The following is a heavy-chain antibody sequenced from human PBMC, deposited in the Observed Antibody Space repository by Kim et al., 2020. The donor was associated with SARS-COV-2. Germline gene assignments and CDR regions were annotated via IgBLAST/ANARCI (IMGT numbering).Heavy chain of an antibody. CDR3: AREGPYDYSREGTFDY. J-gene: IGHJ4*02. Sequence: KLQGRVTMTTDTSTSTAYMELRSLRSDDTAVYYCAREGPYDYSREGTFDYWGQGTLVTVSS. V-gene: IGHV1-18*01. D-gene: IGHD3-3*01.